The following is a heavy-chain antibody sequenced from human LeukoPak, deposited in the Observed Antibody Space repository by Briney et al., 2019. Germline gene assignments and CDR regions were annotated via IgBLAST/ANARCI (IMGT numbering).Heavy chain of an antibody. V-gene: IGHV1-46*01. J-gene: IGHJ4*02. CDR3: AEIRNDY. D-gene: IGHD5-24*01. Sequence: ASAKVSSMPSGYTFTSYYMHWVRQAPGEGLEWMGIINPSGGSTSYAQKFQGRVTMTRDTSTSTVYMELSSLRSEDTAVYYRAEIRNDYWGRGPLVPVSS. CDR1: GYTFTSYY. CDR2: INPSGGST.